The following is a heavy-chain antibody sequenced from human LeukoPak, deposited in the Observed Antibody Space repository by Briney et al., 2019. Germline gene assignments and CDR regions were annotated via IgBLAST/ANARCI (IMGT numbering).Heavy chain of an antibody. J-gene: IGHJ3*02. Sequence: PGGSLRLSCAASGFTFSSYWMGWVRQAPGKGLEWVANIKQDGSEKYYVDSVKGRFTISRDNAKNSLCLQMNSLRAEDAAVYYCARSAVAAFDIWGQGTMVTVSS. CDR3: ARSAVAAFDI. D-gene: IGHD6-19*01. CDR1: GFTFSSYW. V-gene: IGHV3-7*01. CDR2: IKQDGSEK.